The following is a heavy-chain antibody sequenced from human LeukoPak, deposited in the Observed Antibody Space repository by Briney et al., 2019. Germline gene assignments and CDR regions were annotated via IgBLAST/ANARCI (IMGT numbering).Heavy chain of an antibody. V-gene: IGHV4-59*01. CDR2: IYYSGST. D-gene: IGHD5-18*01. Sequence: KRSETVSLPCSVSVGSISSFHWRWLRHPPGKALEWIGYIYYSGSTNYNPSLKSRVTISVDTSKNQYSMKLTSVIAADTAMYYCARGRGYSHGQPLDYWGQGTLVTVSS. CDR3: ARGRGYSHGQPLDY. CDR1: VGSISSFH. J-gene: IGHJ4*02.